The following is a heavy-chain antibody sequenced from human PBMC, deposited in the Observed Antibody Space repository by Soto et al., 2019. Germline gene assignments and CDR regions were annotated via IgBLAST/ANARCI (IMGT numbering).Heavy chain of an antibody. V-gene: IGHV4-31*03. CDR3: ARGALAAAGTSPEYFQH. CDR1: GGSISSGGCY. Sequence: SDTLSLTCTVSGGSISSGGCYRSWIRQHPGKGLEWIGYIYYSGSTYYNPSLKSRVTISVDTSKNQFSLKLSSVTAADTAVYYCARGALAAAGTSPEYFQHWGQGTLVTVSS. D-gene: IGHD6-13*01. J-gene: IGHJ1*01. CDR2: IYYSGST.